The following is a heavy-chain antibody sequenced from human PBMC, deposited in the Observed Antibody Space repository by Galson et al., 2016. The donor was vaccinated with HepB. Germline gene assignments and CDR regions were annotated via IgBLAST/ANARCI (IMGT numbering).Heavy chain of an antibody. D-gene: IGHD3-9*01. CDR1: GFTFSSYE. CDR2: ISSSGNTI. J-gene: IGHJ4*02. V-gene: IGHV3-48*03. CDR3: ASYPGYFPGN. Sequence: SLRLSCAASGFTFSSYEMNWVRQAPGKGLERVSYISSSGNTIYYADSVKGQFTISRDNAKNSLYLQMNSLRAEDTAVYYCASYPGYFPGNWGQGTLVTVSS.